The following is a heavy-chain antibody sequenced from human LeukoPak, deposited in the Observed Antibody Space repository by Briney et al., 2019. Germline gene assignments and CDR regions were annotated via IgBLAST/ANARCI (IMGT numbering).Heavy chain of an antibody. CDR3: ARANLGYCSGGSCPPWFGP. J-gene: IGHJ5*02. CDR2: ISSSSTI. Sequence: PGGSLRLSCAASGFTFSSYSMNWVRQAPGKGLEWVSYISSSSTIYYADSVKGRFTISRDNAKNSLYLQMNSLRAEDTAVYYCARANLGYCSGGSCPPWFGPWGQGTLVTVSS. V-gene: IGHV3-48*04. CDR1: GFTFSSYS. D-gene: IGHD2-15*01.